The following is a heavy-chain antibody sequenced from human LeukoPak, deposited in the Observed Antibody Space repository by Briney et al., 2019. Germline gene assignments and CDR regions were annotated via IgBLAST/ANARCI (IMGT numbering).Heavy chain of an antibody. CDR3: ARLSYDFLSGPDY. J-gene: IGHJ4*02. D-gene: IGHD3-3*01. CDR1: GYPINNAYY. V-gene: IGHV4-38-2*01. CDR2: LYHPDST. Sequence: SETLSLTCAVSGYPINNAYYWVWIQQPPGKGLEWIGSLYHPDSTYYNPSLKSRVTMSVDTSRNQFSLKLSFVTAADTAVYYCARLSYDFLSGPDYWGQGTLVTVSS.